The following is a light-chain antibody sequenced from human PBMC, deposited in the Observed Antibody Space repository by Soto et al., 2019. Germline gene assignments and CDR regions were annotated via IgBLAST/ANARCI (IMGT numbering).Light chain of an antibody. Sequence: DTVLHQTPLSSPVTLGQPASISCRSSQSLVYRDGNTYFSCLHQRPGQPPRLLISRISSRFSGVPDRLSGSGAERDFTLAISSVEAEDVGVYYCKQTTHYPWTFGQGTKVYIK. CDR2: RIS. J-gene: IGKJ1*01. V-gene: IGKV2-24*01. CDR3: KQTTHYPWT. CDR1: QSLVYRDGNTY.